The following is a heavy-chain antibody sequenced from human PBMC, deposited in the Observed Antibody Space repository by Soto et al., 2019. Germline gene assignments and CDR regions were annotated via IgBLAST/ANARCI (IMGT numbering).Heavy chain of an antibody. CDR1: NGSLRSNY. CDR3: SRSFMVPVDCFDY. CDR2: IYYSGST. J-gene: IGHJ4*02. V-gene: IGHV4-59*01. Sequence: PSETLSLTCAVSNGSLRSNYWSWIRQSPGKGLEWIGNIYYSGSTNYNPSLKSRVTMSVDTSKNQFTLKLSSVTAADTGVYFCSRSFMVPVDCFDYWGQGTLVTVSS. D-gene: IGHD3-10*01.